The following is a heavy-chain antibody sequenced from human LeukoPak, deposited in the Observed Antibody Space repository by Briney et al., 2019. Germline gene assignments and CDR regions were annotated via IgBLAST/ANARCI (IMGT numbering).Heavy chain of an antibody. CDR2: IYGGGST. D-gene: IGHD6-19*01. V-gene: IGHV3-53*01. J-gene: IGHJ4*02. Sequence: GGALRLSCAASGFTVSSNFMSWVRQAPGKGLEWVSVIYGGGSTYYADSVKGRFTISRDTSKNTLHLQMNSLRAEDTAVYYCATWPGGWYGEDSWGQGTLVTVSS. CDR1: GFTVSSNF. CDR3: ATWPGGWYGEDS.